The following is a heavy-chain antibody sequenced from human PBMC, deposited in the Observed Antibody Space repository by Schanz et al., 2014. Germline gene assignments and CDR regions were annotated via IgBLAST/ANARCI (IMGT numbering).Heavy chain of an antibody. D-gene: IGHD6-13*01. J-gene: IGHJ4*02. CDR3: ASSGAGYSSSWDFDY. CDR1: GYTFTSYG. Sequence: QVQLVQSGAEVKKPGASVKVSCKASGYTFTSYGISWVRQAPGQGLEWMGWISAYTNNTNYAQKVQGRVTITADKSTFTAYMDVSSLRSEDTAVYYCASSGAGYSSSWDFDYWGQGTLVTVSS. CDR2: ISAYTNNT. V-gene: IGHV1-18*01.